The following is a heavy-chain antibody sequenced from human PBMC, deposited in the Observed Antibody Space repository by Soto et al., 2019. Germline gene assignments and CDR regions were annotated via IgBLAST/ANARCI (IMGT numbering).Heavy chain of an antibody. CDR2: IYSGGST. J-gene: IGHJ3*02. D-gene: IGHD1-26*01. Sequence: GGSLRLSCAASGFTVSSNYMSWVRQAPGKGLEWVSVIYSGGSTYYADSVKGRFTISRDNSKNTLYLQMNSLRAEDTAVYYCARDDGLLAGDAFDIWGQGTMVTVSS. CDR1: GFTVSSNY. V-gene: IGHV3-53*01. CDR3: ARDDGLLAGDAFDI.